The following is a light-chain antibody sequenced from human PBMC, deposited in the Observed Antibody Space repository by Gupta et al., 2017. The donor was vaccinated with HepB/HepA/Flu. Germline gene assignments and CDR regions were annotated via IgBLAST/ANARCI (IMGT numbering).Light chain of an antibody. CDR2: GAS. V-gene: IGKV3-20*01. CDR1: QTLGDTY. Sequence: DIVLTQSPGTLSLSPGERATLACRASQTLGDTYLAWYQQKPGHAPRLLIYGASSRATGIPDRFSGSGSGTDFTLTISRLEPEDFAVYYCQHYGSSSFTFGPGSKVELK. CDR3: QHYGSSSFT. J-gene: IGKJ3*01.